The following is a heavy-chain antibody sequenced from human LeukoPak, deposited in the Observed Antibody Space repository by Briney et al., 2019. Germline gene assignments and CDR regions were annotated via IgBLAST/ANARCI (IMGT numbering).Heavy chain of an antibody. D-gene: IGHD3-9*01. V-gene: IGHV1-69*05. Sequence: SVKTSCKASADTSSSYALRWVRQAPGQRLKWIETIIPIFGTANYAQKFQGRVTITTVESTSTAYMELSSLRSEDTAVYYCAREYFDWLSSIWFDPWGQGTLVTVSS. J-gene: IGHJ5*02. CDR2: IIPIFGTA. CDR3: AREYFDWLSSIWFDP. CDR1: ADTSSSYA.